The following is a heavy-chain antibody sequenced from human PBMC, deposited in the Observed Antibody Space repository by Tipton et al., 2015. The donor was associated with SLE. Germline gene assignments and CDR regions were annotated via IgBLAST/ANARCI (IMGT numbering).Heavy chain of an antibody. V-gene: IGHV4-31*03. CDR2: IHYSGST. D-gene: IGHD2-2*01. CDR1: GDSISSGGYY. Sequence: TLSLTCTVSGDSISSGGYYLSWIRQYPGKGLEWIGYIHYSGSTNYNPSLKSRVTISVDRSENQFSLKLSSVTAADTAVYYCAREVGEGTLDHWGLGTLVTVSS. J-gene: IGHJ4*02. CDR3: AREVGEGTLDH.